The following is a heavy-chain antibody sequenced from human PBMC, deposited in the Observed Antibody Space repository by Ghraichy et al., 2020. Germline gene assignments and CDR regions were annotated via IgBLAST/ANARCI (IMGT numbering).Heavy chain of an antibody. CDR1: GFPFSTSV. V-gene: IGHV3-23*01. Sequence: GSLRLSCTASGFPFSTSVMSWARQAPGKGLEWVSTITNSGDITFYADSVKGRFTISRDNSKNTLFLQMSSLRAEDTAVYYCMRGGWGANWGQGTLVTVSS. D-gene: IGHD3-16*01. CDR2: ITNSGDIT. CDR3: MRGGWGAN. J-gene: IGHJ4*02.